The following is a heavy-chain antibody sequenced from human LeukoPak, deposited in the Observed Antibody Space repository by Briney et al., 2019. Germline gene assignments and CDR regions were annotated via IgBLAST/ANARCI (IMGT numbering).Heavy chain of an antibody. J-gene: IGHJ4*02. CDR3: ARGYTYTDY. Sequence: GGSLRLSCAAPGFTFSSYWMSWVRQAPGKGLEWVANIKQDGSEKYYVDSVKGRFTISRDNAKNSLYLQMNSLRAEDTAVYYCARGYTYTDYWGQGTLVTVSS. D-gene: IGHD1-1*01. CDR2: IKQDGSEK. V-gene: IGHV3-7*01. CDR1: GFTFSSYW.